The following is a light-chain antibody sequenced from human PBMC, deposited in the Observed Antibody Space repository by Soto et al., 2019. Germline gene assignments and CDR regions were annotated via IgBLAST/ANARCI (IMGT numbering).Light chain of an antibody. J-gene: IGKJ1*01. V-gene: IGKV1-39*01. CDR3: QRSYSIPWG. CDR2: AAS. CDR1: QYISIY. Sequence: DIQMTQSPSSLSASVGDRVTLTSRASQYISIYLNWYQQKPGKAPKLLIYAASRLQSGVPSIFGGSGSGTDFTLTSSSLQPEDFAVYYCQRSYSIPWGFDLGT.